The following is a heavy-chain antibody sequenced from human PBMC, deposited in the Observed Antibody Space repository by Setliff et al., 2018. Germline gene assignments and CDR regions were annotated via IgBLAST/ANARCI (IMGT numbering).Heavy chain of an antibody. V-gene: IGHV3-23*01. CDR2: ISGSGGST. J-gene: IGHJ1*01. D-gene: IGHD1-26*01. CDR3: AKVGKWAPRQWVFDYFHH. CDR1: GFTFTSYA. Sequence: GGSLRLSCAASGFTFTSYAMNWVRQAPGKGLEWVSAISGSGGSTDYADSVKGRFTISRDNSKNTLYLQMNGLRAEDTAIYYCAKVGKWAPRQWVFDYFHHWGQGALVTVSS.